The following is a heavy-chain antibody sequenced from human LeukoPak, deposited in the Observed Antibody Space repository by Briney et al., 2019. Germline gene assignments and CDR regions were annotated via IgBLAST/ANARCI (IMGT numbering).Heavy chain of an antibody. CDR1: GFTFSRYG. D-gene: IGHD6-13*01. CDR2: ISYDGSNK. CDR3: AKDYSPRAFEALDY. Sequence: GGSLRLSCAASGFTFSRYGMHWVRQAPGKGLERVAVISYDGSNKYYADSVKGRFTISRDNSKNTLYLQMNSLRAEDTAVYYCAKDYSPRAFEALDYWGQGTLVTVSS. V-gene: IGHV3-30*18. J-gene: IGHJ4*02.